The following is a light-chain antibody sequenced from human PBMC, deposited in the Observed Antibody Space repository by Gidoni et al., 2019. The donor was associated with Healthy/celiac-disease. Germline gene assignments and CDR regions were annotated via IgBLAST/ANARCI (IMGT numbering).Light chain of an antibody. CDR1: QSLLHSNGYNY. V-gene: IGKV2-28*01. Sequence: DIVMNQSPLSLPVTPGEPASISCRSSQSLLHSNGYNYLYWYLQKPGQSPQLLIYLGSNRASGVPDRFSGSGSGTDFTLKISRVEAEDVGVYYCMQALQTPLTFGPGTKVDIK. CDR2: LGS. CDR3: MQALQTPLT. J-gene: IGKJ3*01.